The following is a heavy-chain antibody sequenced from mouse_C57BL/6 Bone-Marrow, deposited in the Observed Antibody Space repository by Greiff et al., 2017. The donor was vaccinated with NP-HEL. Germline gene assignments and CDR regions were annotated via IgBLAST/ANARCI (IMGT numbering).Heavy chain of an antibody. J-gene: IGHJ3*01. V-gene: IGHV1-85*01. CDR2: IYPRDGST. Sequence: VQRVESGPELVKPGASVKLSCKASGYTFTSYDINWVKQRPGQGLEWIGWIYPRDGSTKYNEKFKGKATLTVDTSSSTAYMELHSLTSEDSAVYFCARDYYYGSSYVGFAYWGQGTLVTVSA. CDR1: GYTFTSYD. CDR3: ARDYYYGSSYVGFAY. D-gene: IGHD1-1*01.